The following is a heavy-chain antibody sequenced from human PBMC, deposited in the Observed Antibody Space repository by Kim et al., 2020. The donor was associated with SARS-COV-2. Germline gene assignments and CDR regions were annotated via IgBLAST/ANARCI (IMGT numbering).Heavy chain of an antibody. CDR3: ARHGGYSSSWLSRIRGRAGNWFDP. CDR2: IYYSGST. J-gene: IGHJ5*02. V-gene: IGHV4-39*01. Sequence: SETLSLTCTVSGGSISSSSYYWGWIRQPPGKGLEWIGSIYYSGSTYYNPSLKSRVTISVDTSKNQFSLKLSSVTAADTAVYYCARHGGYSSSWLSRIRGRAGNWFDPWGQETLVTVSS. CDR1: GGSISSSSYY. D-gene: IGHD6-13*01.